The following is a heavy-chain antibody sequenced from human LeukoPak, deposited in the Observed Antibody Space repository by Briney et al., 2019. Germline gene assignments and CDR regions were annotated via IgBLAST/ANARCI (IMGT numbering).Heavy chain of an antibody. D-gene: IGHD3-22*01. J-gene: IGHJ4*02. Sequence: ASVKVSCKASGYTFTSYYINWVRQATGQGLEWMGWMNPNSGNTGYAQKFQGRVTMTRDTSTNTAYMELSGLRSEDTAIYYCARLSETAAYYYTSGYYFLGYWGQGTLVTVDS. CDR3: ARLSETAAYYYTSGYYFLGY. V-gene: IGHV1-8*01. CDR1: GYTFTSYY. CDR2: MNPNSGNT.